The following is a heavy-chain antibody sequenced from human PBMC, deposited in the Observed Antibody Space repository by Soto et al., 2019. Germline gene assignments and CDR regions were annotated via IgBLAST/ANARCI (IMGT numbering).Heavy chain of an antibody. V-gene: IGHV4-39*01. CDR3: ARQFPYFDY. Sequence: NPSETLSLTCTVSGCSISSSSYYWGWIRQPPGKGLEWIGSIYYSGSTYYNPSLKSRVTISVDTSKNQFSLKLSSVTAADTAVYYCARQFPYFDYWGQGTLVTVSS. CDR1: GCSISSSSYY. J-gene: IGHJ4*02. CDR2: IYYSGST.